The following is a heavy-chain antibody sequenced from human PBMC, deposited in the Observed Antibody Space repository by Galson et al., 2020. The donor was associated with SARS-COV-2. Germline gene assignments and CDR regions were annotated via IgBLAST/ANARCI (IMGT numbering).Heavy chain of an antibody. CDR3: ARDPPDGNRGNFDY. V-gene: IGHV3-53*01. CDR2: IYSGGTT. J-gene: IGHJ4*02. Sequence: GESLKIHCVASGFPDRSNYMSRVRQAPGKGLECVSVIYSGGTTYYADSVKGRFIISRDNAQNTLYLQMNSLRAEDTAVYYCARDPPDGNRGNFDYWGQGTLVTVSS. D-gene: IGHD7-27*01. CDR1: GFPDRSNY.